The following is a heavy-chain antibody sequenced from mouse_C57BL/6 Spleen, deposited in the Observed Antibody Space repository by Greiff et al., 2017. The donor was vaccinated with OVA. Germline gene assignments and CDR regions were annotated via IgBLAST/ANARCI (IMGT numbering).Heavy chain of an antibody. CDR3: ARRAYGSYYFDY. D-gene: IGHD1-1*01. CDR1: GYTFTSYW. Sequence: QVQLQQPGAELVKPGASVKMSCKASGYTFTSYWITWVKQRPGQGLEWIGDIYPGSGCTNYNEKFKSKATLTVDTSSSTAYMQLSSLTSEDSAVYYCARRAYGSYYFDYWGQGTTLTVSS. V-gene: IGHV1-55*01. J-gene: IGHJ2*01. CDR2: IYPGSGCT.